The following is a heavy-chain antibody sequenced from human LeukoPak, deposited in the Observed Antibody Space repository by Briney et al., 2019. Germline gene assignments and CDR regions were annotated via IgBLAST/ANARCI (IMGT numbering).Heavy chain of an antibody. D-gene: IGHD5-12*01. J-gene: IGHJ4*02. Sequence: GGSLRLSCAASGFTFSSYSMNWVRQAPGKGLEWVSSISSSSSYIYYADSVKGRFTISRDNAKNSLYLQMNSLRAEDTAVYYCAREGAYSGYEFDYWGQGTLVTVSS. CDR2: ISSSSSYI. V-gene: IGHV3-21*01. CDR3: AREGAYSGYEFDY. CDR1: GFTFSSYS.